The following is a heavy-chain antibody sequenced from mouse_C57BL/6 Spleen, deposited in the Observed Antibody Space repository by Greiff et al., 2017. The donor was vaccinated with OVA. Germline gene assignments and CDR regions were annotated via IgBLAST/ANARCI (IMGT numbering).Heavy chain of an antibody. CDR3: ARGTTVVATPSYWYFDV. V-gene: IGHV1-82*01. D-gene: IGHD1-1*01. CDR1: GYAFSSSW. Sequence: VQLQQPGPELVKPGASVKISCKASGYAFSSSWMNWVKQRPGKGLEWIGRIYPGDGDTNYNGKFKGKATLTADTSSSTAYMQLSSLTSEDSAVYFCARGTTVVATPSYWYFDVWGTGTTVTVSS. J-gene: IGHJ1*03. CDR2: IYPGDGDT.